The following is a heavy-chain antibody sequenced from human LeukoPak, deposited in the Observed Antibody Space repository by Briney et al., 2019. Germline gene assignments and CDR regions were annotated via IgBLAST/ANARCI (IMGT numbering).Heavy chain of an antibody. CDR1: GFTFSSYS. Sequence: GGSLRLSCAASGFTFSSYSMNWVRQAPGKGLEWVSSISSSSYIYYADSVKGRFTISRDNAKNSLYLQMNSLRAEDTAVYYCARDCSGGSCFYYWGQGTLVTVSS. J-gene: IGHJ4*02. CDR2: ISSSSYI. V-gene: IGHV3-21*01. D-gene: IGHD2-15*01. CDR3: ARDCSGGSCFYY.